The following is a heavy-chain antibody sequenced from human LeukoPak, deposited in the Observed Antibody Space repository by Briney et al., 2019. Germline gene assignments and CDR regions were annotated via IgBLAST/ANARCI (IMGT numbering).Heavy chain of an antibody. J-gene: IGHJ4*02. CDR2: IYYSGST. V-gene: IGHV4-59*01. CDR3: ARFSSGWYLRLFDY. D-gene: IGHD6-19*01. Sequence: TPETLSLTCTVSGGSISSYYWSWIRQPPGKGLDWIGYIYYSGSTNYNPSLKSRVTISVDTSKNQFSLKLSSVTAADTAVYYCARFSSGWYLRLFDYWGQGTLVTVSS. CDR1: GGSISSYY.